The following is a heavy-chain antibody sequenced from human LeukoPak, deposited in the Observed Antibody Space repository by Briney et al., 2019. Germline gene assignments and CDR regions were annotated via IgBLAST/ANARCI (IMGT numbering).Heavy chain of an antibody. J-gene: IGHJ4*02. D-gene: IGHD2/OR15-2a*01. CDR3: SRGLNSRKLGY. CDR2: IHPSGML. V-gene: IGHV4-31*03. Sequence: SETLSLTCTVSGASFNSDDQYWNWIRQSPGKGLEWIGSIHPSGMLYNNPSLESRVTMSRDTSKNQFSLNLNSVTAADTAVYFCSRGLNSRKLGYWGQGILVTISS. CDR1: GASFNSDDQY.